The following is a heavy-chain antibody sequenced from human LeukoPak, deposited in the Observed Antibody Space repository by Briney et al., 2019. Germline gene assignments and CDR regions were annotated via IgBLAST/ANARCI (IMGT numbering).Heavy chain of an antibody. D-gene: IGHD2-2*01. Sequence: SETLSLTCSVSGGSIDSYYWSWIRQPPGKGLEWIGFIFYSGTTTYNPSLKSRVSISVDRSRKHFSLNMTSMTAADTAVYYCARGMRPTAKDQLDTWGPGTLVTVSS. CDR3: ARGMRPTAKDQLDT. J-gene: IGHJ5*02. CDR2: IFYSGTT. CDR1: GGSIDSYY. V-gene: IGHV4-59*12.